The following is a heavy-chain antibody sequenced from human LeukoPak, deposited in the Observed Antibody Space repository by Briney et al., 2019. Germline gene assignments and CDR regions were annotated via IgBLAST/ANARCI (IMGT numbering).Heavy chain of an antibody. D-gene: IGHD3-3*01. V-gene: IGHV4-59*01. CDR1: GGSISSYY. CDR2: IYYSGST. J-gene: IGHJ6*02. Sequence: SETLSLTCTVSGGSISSYYWSWIRQPPGKGLEWIGYIYYSGSTNYNPSLKSRVTISVDTSKNQFSLKLSSVTAADTAVYYCAREGFGVDFWSGYQSSHYGMDVWDQGTTVTVSS. CDR3: AREGFGVDFWSGYQSSHYGMDV.